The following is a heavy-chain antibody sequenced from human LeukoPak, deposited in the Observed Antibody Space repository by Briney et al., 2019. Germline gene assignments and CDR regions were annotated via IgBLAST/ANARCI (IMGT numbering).Heavy chain of an antibody. J-gene: IGHJ4*02. D-gene: IGHD2-2*01. CDR3: ASGHRMYQLLSYFDS. CDR2: TIPIFGTA. CDR1: GGTFSSYA. Sequence: SVKVSCKSSGGTFSSYAISWVRQAPGHGLDSTRRTIPIFGTANYAQKFQVTVTITADESTSTAYLELSSTSSEDTPVYYCASGHRMYQLLSYFDSWGQGTLVTVSS. V-gene: IGHV1-69*13.